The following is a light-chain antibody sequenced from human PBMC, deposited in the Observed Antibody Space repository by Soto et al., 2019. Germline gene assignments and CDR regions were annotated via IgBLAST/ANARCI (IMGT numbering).Light chain of an antibody. CDR2: GVT. J-gene: IGLJ1*01. CDR3: CSYTSDLTPYV. V-gene: IGLV2-14*03. Sequence: QSAVTQPACVSGSPGQSITISCTGTSSDIGGHDDVSWYQQHPGKVPKLLLYGVTDRPSGVSDRFSGSKSGNVASLTISGLQAEDEADYYCCSYTSDLTPYVFGTGTKVTVL. CDR1: SSDIGGHDD.